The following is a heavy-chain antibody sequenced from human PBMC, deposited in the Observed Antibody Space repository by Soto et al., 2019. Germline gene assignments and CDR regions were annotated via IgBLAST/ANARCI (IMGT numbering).Heavy chain of an antibody. CDR2: IIPIFGTT. Sequence: QVQLVQSGAEVKKPGSSVKISCKASGGTFSSYAISWVRQAPGQGLEWMGGIIPIFGTTNYALKFQGRVSISADNSTSTADMELSSMRSDDTAVYYCARPSSSSLETSYYYAVDVWGQGTTVIVSS. D-gene: IGHD2-2*01. CDR3: ARPSSSSLETSYYYAVDV. V-gene: IGHV1-69*14. J-gene: IGHJ6*02. CDR1: GGTFSSYA.